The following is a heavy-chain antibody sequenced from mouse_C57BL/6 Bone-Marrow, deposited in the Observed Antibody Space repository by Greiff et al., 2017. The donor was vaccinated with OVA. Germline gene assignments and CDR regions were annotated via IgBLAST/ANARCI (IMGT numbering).Heavy chain of an antibody. CDR2: INPGSGGT. V-gene: IGHV1-54*01. J-gene: IGHJ3*01. CDR3: ARSYLTGFAY. Sequence: VQLQQSGAELVRPGTSVKVSCKASGYAFTNYLIEWVKQRPGQGLEWIGVINPGSGGTNYNEKFKGKATLTADKSSSTAYMQLSSLTSEDSAVYFCARSYLTGFAYWGQGTLVTVSA. CDR1: GYAFTNYL.